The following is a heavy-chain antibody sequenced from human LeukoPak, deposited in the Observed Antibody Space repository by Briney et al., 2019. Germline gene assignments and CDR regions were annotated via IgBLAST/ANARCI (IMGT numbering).Heavy chain of an antibody. CDR2: ISGSGGST. CDR1: GFTFSSYA. Sequence: GGSLRLSCAASGFTFSSYAMSWVRQAPGKGLERVSAISGSGGSTYYADSVKGRFTISRDNSKNTLCPQMNSLRAEDTAVYYCAKGPVVRGYYFDYWGQGTLVTVSS. CDR3: AKGPVVRGYYFDY. J-gene: IGHJ4*02. V-gene: IGHV3-23*01.